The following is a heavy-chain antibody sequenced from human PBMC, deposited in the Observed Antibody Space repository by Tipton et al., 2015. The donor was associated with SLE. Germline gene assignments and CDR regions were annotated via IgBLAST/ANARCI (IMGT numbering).Heavy chain of an antibody. V-gene: IGHV3-21*01. CDR2: ISSSSIYI. D-gene: IGHD2-21*02. Sequence: GSLRLSCAASGFTFSSYSMNWVRQAPGKGLEWVSSISSSSIYIYYADSVKGRFTISRDNAKNSLYLQMNSLRAEDTAVYYCATRPEATAGGFDYWGQGTLVTVSS. CDR1: GFTFSSYS. CDR3: ATRPEATAGGFDY. J-gene: IGHJ4*02.